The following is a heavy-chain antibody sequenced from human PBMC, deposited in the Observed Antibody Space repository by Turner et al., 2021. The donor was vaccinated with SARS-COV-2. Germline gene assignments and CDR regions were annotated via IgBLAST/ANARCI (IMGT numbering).Heavy chain of an antibody. J-gene: IGHJ6*02. D-gene: IGHD1-26*01. CDR2: IYYSGST. V-gene: IGHV4-39*01. Sequence: QLQLQESGPGLVTPSETLSLTCTVSGGSISSSSYSWGWIRQPPGKGLEWIGSIYYSGSTYYNPSLKSRVTISVDTSKNQFSLKLSSVTAADTAVYYCAGEVVVLTTTHYGMDVWGQGTTVTVSS. CDR3: AGEVVVLTTTHYGMDV. CDR1: GGSISSSSYS.